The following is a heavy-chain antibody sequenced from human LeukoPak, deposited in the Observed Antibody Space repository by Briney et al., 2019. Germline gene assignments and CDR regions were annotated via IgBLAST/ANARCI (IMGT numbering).Heavy chain of an antibody. J-gene: IGHJ5*02. CDR2: IYYSGST. CDR3: ARTRVAGGSGSYSGWFDP. D-gene: IGHD3-10*01. CDR1: GGSISSYY. Sequence: SETLSLTCTVPGGSISSYYWSWIRQPPGKGLEWIGYIYYSGSTNYNPSLKSRVTISVDTSKNQFSLKLSSVTAADTAVYYCARTRVAGGSGSYSGWFDPWGQGTLVTVSS. V-gene: IGHV4-59*01.